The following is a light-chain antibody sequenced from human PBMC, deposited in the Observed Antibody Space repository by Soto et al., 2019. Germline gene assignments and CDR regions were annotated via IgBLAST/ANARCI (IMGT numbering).Light chain of an antibody. CDR3: QQRSNWPPVT. J-gene: IGKJ5*01. CDR2: AAS. CDR1: QSVADNY. Sequence: EIVLTQSPGTLSLSPGERATLSCRASQSVADNYLAWYQQKPGQPPRLLIYAASRRAAGIPDTFSGSGSGTDFTLTIIRLEPEDFALYYCQQRSNWPPVTFGQGTRLEIK. V-gene: IGKV3D-20*02.